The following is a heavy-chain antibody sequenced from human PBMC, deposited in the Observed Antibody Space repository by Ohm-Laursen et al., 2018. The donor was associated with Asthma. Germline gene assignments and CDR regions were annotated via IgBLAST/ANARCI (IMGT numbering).Heavy chain of an antibody. CDR2: IWYDGSNK. Sequence: SLRLSCSASGFTFSSYGMHWVRQAPGKGLEWVAVIWYDGSNKYYADSVKGRFTISRDNSKNTLYLQMNSLRAEDTAVYYCARDSWSPQSSSSFGGFPPPIDYWGQGTLVTVSS. D-gene: IGHD6-13*01. V-gene: IGHV3-33*01. J-gene: IGHJ4*02. CDR3: ARDSWSPQSSSSFGGFPPPIDY. CDR1: GFTFSSYG.